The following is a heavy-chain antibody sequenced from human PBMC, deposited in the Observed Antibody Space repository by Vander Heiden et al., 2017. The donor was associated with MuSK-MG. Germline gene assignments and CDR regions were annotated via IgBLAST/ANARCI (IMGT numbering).Heavy chain of an antibody. J-gene: IGHJ5*02. D-gene: IGHD3-10*01. CDR2: ISYDGSNK. V-gene: IGHV3-30*04. Sequence: VQLVASGGVFVQPGRSLSLTCATPGSTFRSYAMHWVRQAPGKGLEWVAVISYDGSNKYYADSVKGRFTSSRDNSKNTLYLQMNSLRAEDTAVYYCARDGITMVRGVIWNWFDPWGQGTLVTVSS. CDR1: GSTFRSYA. CDR3: ARDGITMVRGVIWNWFDP.